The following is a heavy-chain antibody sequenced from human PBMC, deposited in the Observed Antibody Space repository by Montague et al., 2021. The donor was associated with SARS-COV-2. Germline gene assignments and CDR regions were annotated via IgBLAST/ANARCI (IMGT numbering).Heavy chain of an antibody. CDR2: INHSGST. V-gene: IGHV4-34*01. D-gene: IGHD3-22*01. CDR3: ARGPRITMIVVVITDIWFDP. J-gene: IGHJ5*02. Sequence: SETLSLTCDVYGGSVRDYYWSWIRQPPGKGLEWIGEINHSGSTXXXPSXXXRVTTSVDTSKNQFSLKLTSVTAADTAVYYCARGPRITMIVVVITDIWFDPWGQGTLVTVSS. CDR1: GGSVRDYY.